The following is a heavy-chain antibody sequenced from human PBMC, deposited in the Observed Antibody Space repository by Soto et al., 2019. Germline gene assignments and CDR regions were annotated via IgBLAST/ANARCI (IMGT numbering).Heavy chain of an antibody. CDR2: IIPIFGTA. D-gene: IGHD2-2*01. CDR3: ARGGDIVVVPAAPGARDFDY. J-gene: IGHJ4*02. CDR1: GGTFSSYA. V-gene: IGHV1-69*13. Sequence: SVKVSCKASGGTFSSYAISWVRQAPGQGLEWMGGIIPIFGTANYAQKFQGRVTITADESTSTAYMELSSLRSEDTAVYYCARGGDIVVVPAAPGARDFDYWGQGTLVTVSS.